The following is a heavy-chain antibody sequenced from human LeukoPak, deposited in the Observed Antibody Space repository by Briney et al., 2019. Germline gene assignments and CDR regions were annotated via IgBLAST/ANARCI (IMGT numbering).Heavy chain of an antibody. CDR3: AREVNLKVASH. V-gene: IGHV4-34*01. CDR2: INHSGST. D-gene: IGHD1-14*01. Sequence: SETLSLTCAVYGGSFSGYYWSWIRQPPGKGLEWIGEINHSGSTNYNPSLKSRVTILVETSKNQFSLKLSSVTAADTAVYYCAREVNLKVASHWGQGTLVTVSS. CDR1: GGSFSGYY. J-gene: IGHJ4*02.